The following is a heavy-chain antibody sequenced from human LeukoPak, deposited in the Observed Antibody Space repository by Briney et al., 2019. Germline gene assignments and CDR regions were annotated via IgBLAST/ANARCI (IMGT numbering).Heavy chain of an antibody. V-gene: IGHV4-59*11. Sequence: SETLSLTCTVSGGSISSHYWSWIRQPPGKGLEWIGYIYYSGSTNYNPSLKSRVTISVDTSKNQFSLKLSSVTAADTAVYYCARDGNDYGDYQYYYYMDVWGKGTTVTVSS. CDR2: IYYSGST. J-gene: IGHJ6*03. CDR1: GGSISSHY. CDR3: ARDGNDYGDYQYYYYMDV. D-gene: IGHD4-17*01.